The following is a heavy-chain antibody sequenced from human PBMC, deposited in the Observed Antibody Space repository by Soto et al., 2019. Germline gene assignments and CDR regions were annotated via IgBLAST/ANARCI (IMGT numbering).Heavy chain of an antibody. CDR1: RFTFGSYW. CDR2: IKGDGSEK. Sequence: EVLLVESGGGLVQPRGSLTLSCAASRFTFGSYWMNWVRQAPGKGLEWVANIKGDGSEKYYVDSVEGRFTISRDNTKNSLDLQMNSLRVEDTAVYYCAAGFPPDFWGQGTLVTVSS. CDR3: AAGFPPDF. J-gene: IGHJ4*02. V-gene: IGHV3-7*01. D-gene: IGHD3-10*01.